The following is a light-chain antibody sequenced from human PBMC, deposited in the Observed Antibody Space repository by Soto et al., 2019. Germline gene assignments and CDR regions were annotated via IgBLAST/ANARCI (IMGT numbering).Light chain of an antibody. V-gene: IGKV3-15*01. CDR1: QSVSSN. CDR2: GAS. Sequence: EIVMTQSPATLSVSPGERATLSCRASQSVSSNLAWYQQKPGQAPRLLIYGASTRATGTPARFSGSGSGTEFTLTFSSLQSEDFAVYYCQQYYNWLGTFGHGTKVEIK. CDR3: QQYYNWLGT. J-gene: IGKJ1*01.